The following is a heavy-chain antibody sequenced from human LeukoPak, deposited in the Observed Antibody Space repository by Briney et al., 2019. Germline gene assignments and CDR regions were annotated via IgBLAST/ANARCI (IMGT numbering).Heavy chain of an antibody. V-gene: IGHV3-30*02. J-gene: IGHJ6*02. D-gene: IGHD2-2*01. CDR1: GFTFSNYA. Sequence: GGSLRLSCAASGFTFSNYAMTWVRQAPGKGLEWVAFIRYDGSNKYYADSVKGRFTISRDNSKNTLYLQMNSLRAEDTAVYYCIVVPAAMWGRYGMDVWGQGTTVTVSS. CDR3: IVVPAAMWGRYGMDV. CDR2: IRYDGSNK.